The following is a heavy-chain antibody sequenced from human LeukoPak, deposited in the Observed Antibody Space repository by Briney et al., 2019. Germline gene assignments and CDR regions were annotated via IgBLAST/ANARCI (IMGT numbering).Heavy chain of an antibody. D-gene: IGHD2-15*01. J-gene: IGHJ4*02. V-gene: IGHV4-4*07. CDR1: GGSISSYC. CDR3: ARFSHPLRYCSGVSCYPARYYFDY. Sequence: PSETLSLTCTVSGGSISSYCWSWIRQPAGKGLEWIGRIYTSGSTNYNPSLKSRVTMSVDTSKNQFSLKLSSVTAADTAVYYCARFSHPLRYCSGVSCYPARYYFDYWGQGTLVTVSS. CDR2: IYTSGST.